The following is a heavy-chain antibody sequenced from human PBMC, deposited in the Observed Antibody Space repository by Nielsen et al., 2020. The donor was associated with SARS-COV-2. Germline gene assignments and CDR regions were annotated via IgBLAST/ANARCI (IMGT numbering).Heavy chain of an antibody. CDR2: FDPEDGET. J-gene: IGHJ5*02. V-gene: IGHV1-24*01. Sequence: ASVKVSCKVSGYTLTELSMHWVRQAPGKGLEWMGGFDPEDGETIYARKFQGRVTMTEDTSTDTAYMELSSLRSEDTAVYYCATAPGIAAATTGWFDPWGQGTLVTVSS. CDR1: GYTLTELS. D-gene: IGHD6-13*01. CDR3: ATAPGIAAATTGWFDP.